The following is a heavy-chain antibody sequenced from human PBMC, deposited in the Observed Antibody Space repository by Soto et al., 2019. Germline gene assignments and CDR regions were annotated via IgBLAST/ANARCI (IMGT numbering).Heavy chain of an antibody. Sequence: QVQLQESGPGLVKPSGTLSLACAVSGGSISSSYWWSWVRQPPGKGLEWIGEISHSGSTTYNPSLKSRVTISLDESENQFSLWLSSVTAADTAVYYCARSSGWYMLDYWGQGTLVTVSS. J-gene: IGHJ4*02. D-gene: IGHD6-19*01. CDR2: ISHSGST. CDR1: GGSISSSYW. V-gene: IGHV4-4*02. CDR3: ARSSGWYMLDY.